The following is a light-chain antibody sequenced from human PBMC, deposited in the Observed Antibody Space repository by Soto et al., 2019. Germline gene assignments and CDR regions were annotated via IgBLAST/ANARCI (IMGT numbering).Light chain of an antibody. J-gene: IGLJ2*01. V-gene: IGLV4-69*01. CDR2: LNSDGSH. CDR3: QTWGTGIQVV. Sequence: VVTQSPSASASLGASVKLTCTLSSGHSSYAIAWHQQQPEKGPRYLMKLNSDGSHSKGDGIPDRFSGSSSGAERYLTISSLQSEDEADYYCQTWGTGIQVVFGGGTKLTVL. CDR1: SGHSSYA.